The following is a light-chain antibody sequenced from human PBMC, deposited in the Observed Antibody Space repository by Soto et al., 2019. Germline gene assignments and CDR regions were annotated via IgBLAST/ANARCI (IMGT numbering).Light chain of an antibody. J-gene: IGKJ4*01. V-gene: IGKV3D-20*02. Sequence: EIVLTQSPGTLSLSPGERATLSCRASQSVGGTYLAWYQHKPGQAPRLLIYDASHRATGIPARFTGSGSGTDFTLIISRLEPEDSAVYYCQDRGNWPIFTFGGGTKVDIK. CDR3: QDRGNWPIFT. CDR1: QSVGGTY. CDR2: DAS.